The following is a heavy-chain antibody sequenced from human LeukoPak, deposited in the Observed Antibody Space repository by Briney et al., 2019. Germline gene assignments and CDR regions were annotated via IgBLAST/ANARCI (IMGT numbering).Heavy chain of an antibody. CDR3: ARDPDPGTTDY. Sequence: GGSLRLSCAVSGFTFSNYWMSWVRQAPGKGLEWVANINENGGEKYYVDSVEGRLIISRDNAKNSLYLQMNPLRAEDTAVYYCARDPDPGTTDYWGQGTLVTVSS. CDR1: GFTFSNYW. D-gene: IGHD1-7*01. J-gene: IGHJ4*02. V-gene: IGHV3-7*01. CDR2: INENGGEK.